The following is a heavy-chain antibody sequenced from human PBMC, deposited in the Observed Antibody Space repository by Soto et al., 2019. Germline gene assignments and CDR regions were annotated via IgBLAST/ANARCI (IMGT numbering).Heavy chain of an antibody. CDR2: ISTYTGNT. CDR3: ARGYYYGSGRPTPGGMDV. V-gene: IGHV1-18*01. Sequence: QVHLVQSGAEVKKPGASVKVSCKASGYTFTNYDINWVRQAPGQGLEWMGWISTYTGNTNYAQKLQSRATMTTDTPTSTAYMELRSLRSDDTAVYYCARGYYYGSGRPTPGGMDVWGQGTTVTVSS. CDR1: GYTFTNYD. J-gene: IGHJ6*02. D-gene: IGHD3-10*01.